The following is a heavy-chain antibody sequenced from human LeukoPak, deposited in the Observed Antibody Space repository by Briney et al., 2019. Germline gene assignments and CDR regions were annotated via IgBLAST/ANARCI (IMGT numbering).Heavy chain of an antibody. Sequence: GGSLRLSCAASGFTFDDYGMSWVRQAPGKGLEWVSGINWNGGSTGYADSVKGRFTISRDNAKNSLYLQMNSLRAEDTALYYCARVGAVYYYYYGMDVWGQGTTVTVSS. V-gene: IGHV3-20*04. CDR3: ARVGAVYYYYYGMDV. CDR2: INWNGGST. J-gene: IGHJ6*02. D-gene: IGHD1-26*01. CDR1: GFTFDDYG.